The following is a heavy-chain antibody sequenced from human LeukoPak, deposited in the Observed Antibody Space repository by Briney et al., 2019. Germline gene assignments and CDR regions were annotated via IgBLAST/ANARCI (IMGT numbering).Heavy chain of an antibody. CDR3: ARHRRYSSSPKYYFDY. Sequence: SETLSLTCAVYGGSFSGYYWSWIRQPPGKGLEWIGEINHSGSTNYNPSLKSRVTISVDTSKNQFSLKLSSVTAADTAVYYCARHRRYSSSPKYYFDYWGQGTLVTVSS. CDR2: INHSGST. V-gene: IGHV4-34*01. CDR1: GGSFSGYY. J-gene: IGHJ4*02. D-gene: IGHD6-13*01.